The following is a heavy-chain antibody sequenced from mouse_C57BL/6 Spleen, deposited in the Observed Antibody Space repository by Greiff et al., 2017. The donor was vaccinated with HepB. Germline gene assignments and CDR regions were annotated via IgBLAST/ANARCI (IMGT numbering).Heavy chain of an antibody. CDR3: ARSPGSSYWYFDV. CDR1: GYAFSSSW. Sequence: VQLVESGPELVKPGASVKISCKASGYAFSSSWMNWVKQRPGKGLEWIGRIYPGDGDTNYNGKFKGKATLTADKSSSTAYMQLSSLTSEDSAVYFCARSPGSSYWYFDVWGTGTTVTVSS. D-gene: IGHD1-1*01. J-gene: IGHJ1*03. V-gene: IGHV1-82*01. CDR2: IYPGDGDT.